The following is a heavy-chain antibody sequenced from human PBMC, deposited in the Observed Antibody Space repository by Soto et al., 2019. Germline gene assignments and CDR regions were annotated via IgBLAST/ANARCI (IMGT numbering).Heavy chain of an antibody. V-gene: IGHV3-33*01. CDR1: GFTFSSYG. J-gene: IGHJ6*02. CDR2: IWYDGSNK. D-gene: IGHD3-3*01. CDR3: ARDRGSDFWSGDSADYYYYYGMDV. Sequence: GGSLRLSCAASGFTFSSYGMHWVRQAPGKGLEWVAVIWYDGSNKYYADSVKGRFTISRDNSKNTLYLQMNSLRAEDTAVYYCARDRGSDFWSGDSADYYYYYGMDVWGQGTRVTVSS.